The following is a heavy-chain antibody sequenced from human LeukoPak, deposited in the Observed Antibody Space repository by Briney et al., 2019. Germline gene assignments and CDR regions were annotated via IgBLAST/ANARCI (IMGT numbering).Heavy chain of an antibody. Sequence: SQTLSLTCAISGDSVSSNTASWNWIRQSPSRGLEWLGRTYSRSKWYNEYAASMKSRITINSDTSKNQFSLQLNSVTPEDTAVYYCARATSHFDNWGQGTLVTVSS. J-gene: IGHJ4*02. CDR1: GDSVSSNTAS. V-gene: IGHV6-1*01. CDR2: TYSRSKWYN. CDR3: ARATSHFDN.